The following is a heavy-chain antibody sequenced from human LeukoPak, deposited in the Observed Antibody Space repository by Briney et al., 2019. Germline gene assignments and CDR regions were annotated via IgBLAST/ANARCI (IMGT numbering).Heavy chain of an antibody. CDR1: GFTFSSYA. CDR3: AKRTGQLGWFDP. CDR2: ISGSGGST. J-gene: IGHJ5*02. V-gene: IGHV3-23*01. Sequence: PGGSLRLSCAAPGFTFSSYAMSWVRQAPGKGLEWVSAISGSGGSTYYADSAKGRFTISRDNSKNTLYLQMNSLRAEDTAVYYCAKRTGQLGWFDPWGQGTLVTVSS. D-gene: IGHD3/OR15-3a*01.